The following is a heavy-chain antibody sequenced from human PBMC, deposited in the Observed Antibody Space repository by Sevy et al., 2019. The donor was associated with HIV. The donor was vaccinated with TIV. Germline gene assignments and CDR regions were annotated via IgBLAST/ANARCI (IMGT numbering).Heavy chain of an antibody. CDR1: GFTFSDYY. V-gene: IGHV3-33*08. J-gene: IGHJ4*02. D-gene: IGHD4-17*01. Sequence: GGSLRLSCAASGFTFSDYYMSWIRQAPGKGLEWVAVIWFDGSNTFYADSVKGRFTISRDIAKNTLHLQMNSLRAEDTAVYYCARDLEFYDYGAYGPSFMPDYWGQGTLVTVSS. CDR3: ARDLEFYDYGAYGPSFMPDY. CDR2: IWFDGSNT.